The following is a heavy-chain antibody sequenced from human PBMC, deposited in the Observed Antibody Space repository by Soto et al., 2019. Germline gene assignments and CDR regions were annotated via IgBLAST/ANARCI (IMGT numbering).Heavy chain of an antibody. V-gene: IGHV1-24*01. CDR1: GYTLTELS. CDR2: FDPEDGKT. Sequence: ASVKVSCKISGYTLTELSMQWVRQAPGKGLEWMGGFDPEDGKTIYAQKFQGRVTMTEDTSTDTAYMEPSSLRSEDTAVYYCATRYSGSSGLYYYYGMDVWGQGTTVTVSS. J-gene: IGHJ6*02. CDR3: ATRYSGSSGLYYYYGMDV. D-gene: IGHD1-26*01.